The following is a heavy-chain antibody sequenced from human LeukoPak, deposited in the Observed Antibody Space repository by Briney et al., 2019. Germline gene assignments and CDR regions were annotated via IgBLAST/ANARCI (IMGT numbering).Heavy chain of an antibody. Sequence: GGSLRLSCTASGFTFGDYAMSWVRQAPGKGLEWVGFIRSKAYGGTTEYAASVKGRFTISRDDSKSIAYLQMNSLKTEDTAVYYCTRAANELLWFGELSTGTLDYWGQGTLVTVSS. D-gene: IGHD3-10*01. V-gene: IGHV3-49*04. J-gene: IGHJ4*02. CDR2: IRSKAYGGTT. CDR1: GFTFGDYA. CDR3: TRAANELLWFGELSTGTLDY.